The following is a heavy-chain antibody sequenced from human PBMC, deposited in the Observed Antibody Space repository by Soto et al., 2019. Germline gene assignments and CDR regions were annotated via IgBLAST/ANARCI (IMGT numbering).Heavy chain of an antibody. V-gene: IGHV1-18*01. CDR2: IGGYNGSK. Sequence: ASVKVSCKASGYTFSSYGITWVRQAPGQGLEWMGWIGGYNGSKKFAQKFQGRGTMTTDTSTSTAYMELRSLRSDDTAVYYLARGYCSGGGCYSWFDPWGQGTLVTVSS. J-gene: IGHJ5*02. D-gene: IGHD2-15*01. CDR3: ARGYCSGGGCYSWFDP. CDR1: GYTFSSYG.